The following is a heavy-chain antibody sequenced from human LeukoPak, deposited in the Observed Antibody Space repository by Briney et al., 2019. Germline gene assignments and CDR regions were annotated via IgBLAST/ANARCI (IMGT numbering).Heavy chain of an antibody. Sequence: ASVKVSCKAFGDTFNTYAISWVRQAPGQGLEWMGGIIPIFGTANYAQKFQGRVTITTDESTSTAYMELSSLRSEDTAVYYCARESEVKAFDIWGQGTMVTVSS. V-gene: IGHV1-69*05. D-gene: IGHD2-21*01. CDR2: IIPIFGTA. J-gene: IGHJ3*02. CDR3: ARESEVKAFDI. CDR1: GDTFNTYA.